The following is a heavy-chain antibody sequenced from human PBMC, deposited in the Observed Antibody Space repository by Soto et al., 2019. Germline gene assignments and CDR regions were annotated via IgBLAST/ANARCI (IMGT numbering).Heavy chain of an antibody. CDR1: GFNFNDHG. CDR3: AKEDSGFSGYMDV. V-gene: IGHV3-9*01. D-gene: IGHD3-10*01. CDR2: ITWHSDGM. J-gene: IGHJ6*03. Sequence: EVQLVESGGGLVQPRRSLRLSCIASGFNFNDHGMHWVRQAPGKGLEWVSGITWHSDGMGYADSVKGRFTISRDNAKNSLYLQMNSLRVEDTALYYCAKEDSGFSGYMDVWGKGTTVTVSS.